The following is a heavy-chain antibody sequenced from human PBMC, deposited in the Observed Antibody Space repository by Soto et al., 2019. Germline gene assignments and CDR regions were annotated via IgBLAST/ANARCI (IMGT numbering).Heavy chain of an antibody. CDR3: TRGDFWSGYFAEPYYYGMDV. J-gene: IGHJ6*02. Sequence: GGSLRLSCAASGFTFGDYAISWVRQAPGKGLEWVGFIRSKAYGGTTEYAASVKGRFTISRDDSKSIAYLQMNSLKTEDTAVYYCTRGDFWSGYFAEPYYYGMDVWGQGTTVTVSS. V-gene: IGHV3-49*04. CDR2: IRSKAYGGTT. D-gene: IGHD3-3*01. CDR1: GFTFGDYA.